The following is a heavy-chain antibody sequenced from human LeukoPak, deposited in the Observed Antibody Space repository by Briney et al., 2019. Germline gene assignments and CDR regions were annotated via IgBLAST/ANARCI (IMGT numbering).Heavy chain of an antibody. Sequence: AETLSLTCTVSGGSISSYYWSWIRQPPGKGPEWIGYIYTSGSTNYNPSLKSRVTISVDASKNQFSLKLSSVNAADTAVYYCASSYYYDSSGYYPSYYFDYWGQGTLVTVSS. CDR2: IYTSGST. V-gene: IGHV4-59*01. CDR3: ASSYYYDSSGYYPSYYFDY. J-gene: IGHJ4*02. D-gene: IGHD3-22*01. CDR1: GGSISSYY.